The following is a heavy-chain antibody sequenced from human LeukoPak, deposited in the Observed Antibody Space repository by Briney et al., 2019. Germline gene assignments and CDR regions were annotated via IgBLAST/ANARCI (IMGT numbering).Heavy chain of an antibody. V-gene: IGHV4-34*01. CDR1: GGSFSGYY. D-gene: IGHD5-12*01. CDR2: INHSGST. CDR3: ARDVAFDY. Sequence: SETLSLTCAVYGGSFSGYYWSWIRQPPGKGLEWIGEINHSGSTNYNPSLKSRVTISVDTSKNQFSLKLSSVTAADTAVHYCARDVAFDYWGQGTLVTVSS. J-gene: IGHJ4*02.